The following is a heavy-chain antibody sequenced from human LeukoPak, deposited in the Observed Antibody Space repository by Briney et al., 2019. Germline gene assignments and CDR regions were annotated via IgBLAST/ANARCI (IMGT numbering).Heavy chain of an antibody. Sequence: ASVKVSCKASGYTFTSYGISWVRQAPGQGLEWMGWISAYNGNTNYAQKLQGRVTMTTDTSTSTAYMELRSLRSDDTAVYYCARVGSGDGPGTDDAFDIWGQGTMVTVSS. V-gene: IGHV1-18*01. CDR2: ISAYNGNT. D-gene: IGHD4-17*01. CDR3: ARVGSGDGPGTDDAFDI. CDR1: GYTFTSYG. J-gene: IGHJ3*02.